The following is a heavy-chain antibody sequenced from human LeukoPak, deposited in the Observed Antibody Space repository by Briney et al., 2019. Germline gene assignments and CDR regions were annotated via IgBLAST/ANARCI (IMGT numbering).Heavy chain of an antibody. CDR2: IYYSGST. J-gene: IGHJ5*02. CDR3: ARTILYYDSSGYLGNWFDP. V-gene: IGHV4-39*07. D-gene: IGHD3-22*01. Sequence: PSETLSLTCTVSGGSISSSSYYWGWIRQPPGKGLEWIGSIYYSGSTYYNPSLKSRVTISVDTSKNQFSLKLSSVTAADTAVYYCARTILYYDSSGYLGNWFDPWGQGTLVTVPS. CDR1: GGSISSSSYY.